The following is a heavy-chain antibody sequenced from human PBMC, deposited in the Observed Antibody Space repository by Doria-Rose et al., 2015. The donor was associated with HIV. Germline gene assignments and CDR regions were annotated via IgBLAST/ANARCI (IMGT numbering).Heavy chain of an antibody. J-gene: IGHJ4*02. CDR1: GVSLSSPGMG. CDR3: ARIKSSRWYHKYFFDF. Sequence: QVTLKESGPVLVKPTETLTLTCTVSGVSLSSPGMGVSWIRQPPGKALEWLANLFSDDERSYKTSLKSRLTISRGTCKSQVVLTMTDMDPVDTATYYCARIKSSRWYHKYFFDFWGQGTLVIVSA. CDR2: LFSDDER. D-gene: IGHD6-13*01. V-gene: IGHV2-26*01.